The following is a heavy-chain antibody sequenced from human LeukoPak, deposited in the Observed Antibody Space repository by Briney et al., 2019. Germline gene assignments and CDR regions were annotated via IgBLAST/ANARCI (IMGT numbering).Heavy chain of an antibody. CDR3: ARAGSYSSSWYYFDY. Sequence: GGPLRLSCAASGFTFSSYRMNWVRQAPGKGLEWVSSISSSSSYIYYADSVRGRFTISRDNAKNSLYLQMNSLRAEDTAVYYCARAGSYSSSWYYFDYWGQGTLVTVSS. CDR2: ISSSSSYI. D-gene: IGHD6-13*01. V-gene: IGHV3-21*01. J-gene: IGHJ4*02. CDR1: GFTFSSYR.